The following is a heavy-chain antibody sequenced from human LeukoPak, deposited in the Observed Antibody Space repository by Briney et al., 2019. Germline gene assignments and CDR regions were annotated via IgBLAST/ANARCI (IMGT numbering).Heavy chain of an antibody. J-gene: IGHJ4*02. V-gene: IGHV1-69*13. CDR2: IIPIFGTA. Sequence: GASVKVSCKASGGTFSSYAISWVRQAPGQGLEWMGGIIPIFGTANYAQKFQGRVTITADESTSTAYMELGSLRSEDTAVYYCASSPDYGGSYFDYWGQGTLVTVSS. D-gene: IGHD4-23*01. CDR3: ASSPDYGGSYFDY. CDR1: GGTFSSYA.